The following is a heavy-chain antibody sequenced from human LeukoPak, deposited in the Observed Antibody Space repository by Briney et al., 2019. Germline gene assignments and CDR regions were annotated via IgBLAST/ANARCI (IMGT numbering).Heavy chain of an antibody. V-gene: IGHV1-18*01. CDR2: ISAYNGNT. CDR3: ARVPHEYYSGSYYY. J-gene: IGHJ4*02. CDR1: GYTFTSYG. Sequence: VASVKVSCKASGYTFTSYGISWVRQAPGQGLEWMGWISAYNGNTNYAQKLQGRVTMTTDTSTSTAYMELRSLRSDDTAVYYCARVPHEYYSGSYYYWGQGTLVTVSS. D-gene: IGHD1-26*01.